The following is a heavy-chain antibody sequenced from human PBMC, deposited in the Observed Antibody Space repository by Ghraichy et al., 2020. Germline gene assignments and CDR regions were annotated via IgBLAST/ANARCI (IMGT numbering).Heavy chain of an antibody. V-gene: IGHV1-69*13. J-gene: IGHJ4*02. CDR3: ARDLEIVGATTSNY. CDR1: GGTFSSYA. CDR2: IIPIFGTA. D-gene: IGHD1-26*01. Sequence: SVKVSCKASGGTFSSYAISWVRQAPGQGLEWMGGIIPIFGTANYAQKFQGRVTITADESTSTAYMELSSLRSEDTAVYYCARDLEIVGATTSNYWGQGTLVTVSS.